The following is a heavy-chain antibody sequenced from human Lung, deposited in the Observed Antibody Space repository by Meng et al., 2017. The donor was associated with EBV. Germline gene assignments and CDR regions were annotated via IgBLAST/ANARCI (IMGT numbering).Heavy chain of an antibody. CDR3: ARAPSNWNFDS. CDR2: IYHKENT. Sequence: QVQLQASGPGLGQPSGLPSLPITSSSAFISSKYYWTCVRQSPGKGLEWSGEIYHKENTNYTPSLMRRVTMSQDKTKNHFSLNRKTVTAADTAVYFCARAPSNWNFDSWGQGTLVTVSS. V-gene: IGHV4-4*02. J-gene: IGHJ4*02. CDR1: SAFISSKYY. D-gene: IGHD1-20*01.